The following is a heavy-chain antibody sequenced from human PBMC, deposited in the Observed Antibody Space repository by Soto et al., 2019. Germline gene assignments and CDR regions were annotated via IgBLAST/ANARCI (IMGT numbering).Heavy chain of an antibody. CDR1: GYSFTTNW. Sequence: PGESLKISCKGSGYSFTTNWIGWVRQMPGKGLEWMGVIYPGDSDTRYSPSFQGQVTISADKSISTAYLQWSSLKVSDTAMYYCARRTTIVGANHRYYYYYGMDVWGQRNTVTVSS. D-gene: IGHD1-26*01. V-gene: IGHV5-51*01. CDR3: ARRTTIVGANHRYYYYYGMDV. CDR2: IYPGDSDT. J-gene: IGHJ6*02.